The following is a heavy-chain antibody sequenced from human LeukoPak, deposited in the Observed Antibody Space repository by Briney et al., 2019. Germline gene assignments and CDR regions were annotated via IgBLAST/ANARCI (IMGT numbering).Heavy chain of an antibody. V-gene: IGHV1-2*06. J-gene: IGHJ4*02. CDR2: INPNSGGT. CDR1: GYTFTGYY. D-gene: IGHD5-24*01. CDR3: ARVLTGVIRRDGYNSGVDY. Sequence: ASVKVSCKASGYTFTGYYMHRVRQAPGQGLEWMGRINPNSGGTNYAQKFQGRVTMTRDTSISTAYMELSRLRSDDTAVYYCARVLTGVIRRDGYNSGVDYWGQGTLVTVSS.